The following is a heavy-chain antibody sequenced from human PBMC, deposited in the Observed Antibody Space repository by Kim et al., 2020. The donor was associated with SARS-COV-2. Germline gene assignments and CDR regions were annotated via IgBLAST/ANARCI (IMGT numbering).Heavy chain of an antibody. Sequence: SETLSLTCTVSGGSISSSSYYWGWIRQPPGKGLEWIGSIYYSGSTYYNPSLKSRVTISVDTSKNQFSLKLSSVTAADTAVYYCARQGTGGSGWYSYFYG. D-gene: IGHD6-19*01. CDR3: ARQGTGGSGWYSYFYG. CDR1: GGSISSSSYY. V-gene: IGHV4-39*01. CDR2: IYYSGST. J-gene: IGHJ6*01.